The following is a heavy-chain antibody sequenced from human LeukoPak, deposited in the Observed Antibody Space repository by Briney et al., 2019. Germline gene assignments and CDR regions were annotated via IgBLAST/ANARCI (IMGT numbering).Heavy chain of an antibody. V-gene: IGHV4-59*01. D-gene: IGHD3-3*01. CDR3: ARDQGGRQPNYDFWSGLDWYSDL. Sequence: SETLSLTCTASGGSISSYYWSWIRQPPGKGLEWIGYIYYSGSTNYNPSLKSRVTISVDTSKNQFSLKLSSVTAADTAVYYRARDQGGRQPNYDFWSGLDWYSDLWGRGTLVTVSS. J-gene: IGHJ2*01. CDR2: IYYSGST. CDR1: GGSISSYY.